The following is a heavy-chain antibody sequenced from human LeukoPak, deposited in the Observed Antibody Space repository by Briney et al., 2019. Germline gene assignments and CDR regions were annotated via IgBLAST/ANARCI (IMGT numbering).Heavy chain of an antibody. CDR1: GYTFTSYA. CDR2: INAGNGNT. D-gene: IGHD5-18*01. J-gene: IGHJ3*02. Sequence: ASVKVSCKASGYTFTSYAMHWVRQAPGQRLEWMGWINAGNGNTKYSQKFQGRVTITRDTSASTAYMELSSLRSEDTAVYYCAKLVDTAFGDAFDIWGQGTMVTVSS. CDR3: AKLVDTAFGDAFDI. V-gene: IGHV1-3*01.